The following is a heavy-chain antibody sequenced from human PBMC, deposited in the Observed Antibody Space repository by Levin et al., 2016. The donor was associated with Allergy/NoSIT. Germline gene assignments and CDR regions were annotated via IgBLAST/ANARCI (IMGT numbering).Heavy chain of an antibody. D-gene: IGHD2/OR15-2a*01. Sequence: WVRQAPGQGLEWMGGILPIFDKVKYRQKFQDRVTITADESTKTVYLDLTSLSSDDSAVYYCARDRGNSDPLSLWGQGTPVTISS. CDR3: ARDRGNSDPLSL. V-gene: IGHV1-69*01. CDR2: ILPIFDKV. J-gene: IGHJ4*02.